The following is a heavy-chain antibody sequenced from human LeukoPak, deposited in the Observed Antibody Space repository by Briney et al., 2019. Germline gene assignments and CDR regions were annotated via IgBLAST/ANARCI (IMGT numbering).Heavy chain of an antibody. D-gene: IGHD3-22*01. V-gene: IGHV1-46*01. Sequence: ASVKVSCKASGYTFTNYYIHRVRQAPGQGLEWMGIINPGGSSTSYAQKFQGRVTMTRDTSTSTAYMELSSLRSDDTAVYYCARPNYYDGSGYYYDDWGQGTLVTVSS. J-gene: IGHJ4*02. CDR1: GYTFTNYY. CDR2: INPGGSST. CDR3: ARPNYYDGSGYYYDD.